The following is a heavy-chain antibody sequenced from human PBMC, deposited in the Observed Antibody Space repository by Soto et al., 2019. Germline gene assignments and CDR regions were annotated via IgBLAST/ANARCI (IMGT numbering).Heavy chain of an antibody. CDR2: LHSGGVT. V-gene: IGHV3-53*04. D-gene: IGHD3-10*01. J-gene: IGHJ6*02. CDR1: GIPVSSNY. Sequence: EVPLVESGGGLVQPGGSLRLSCVASGIPVSSNYMTWVRQAPGKGLEWVSVLHSGGVTYYANSVKGRFTISRHDSTNTVFLQMNSLPAEDTAVYYCARDGPYYYASRMDVWGQGTTVTVYS. CDR3: ARDGPYYYASRMDV.